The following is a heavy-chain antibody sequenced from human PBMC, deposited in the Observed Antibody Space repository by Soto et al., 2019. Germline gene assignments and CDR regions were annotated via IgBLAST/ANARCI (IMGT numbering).Heavy chain of an antibody. V-gene: IGHV2-5*02. Sequence: ITLKESGPTQVKPTQTLTLTCTFSGFSLNTGGVGVGWVRQPRGKAMEWLALIYWDDDERCRPSLRSRLNNPKDTNNNRVGLTMTNMGPGGTAKYYWVRKWVYYGGDYHYGMGAWGQGTTVTVSS. CDR1: GFSLNTGGVG. D-gene: IGHD3-10*01. J-gene: IGHJ6*02. CDR3: VRKWVYYGGDYHYGMGA. CDR2: IYWDDDE.